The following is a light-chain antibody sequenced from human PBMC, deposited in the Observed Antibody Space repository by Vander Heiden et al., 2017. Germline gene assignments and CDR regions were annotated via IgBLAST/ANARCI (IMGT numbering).Light chain of an antibody. V-gene: IGLV2-14*01. CDR2: EVS. CDR1: SSDVGGYNY. J-gene: IGLJ1*01. CDR3: SSYTSSSTQV. Sequence: QSARTQPASVSGSPGQSITISCTGTSSDVGGYNYVSWYQQHPGNAPKLMIYEVSNRPAGVSNRFSGSKSGNTASLTISGLQAEDEADYYCSSYTSSSTQVFGTGTKVTVL.